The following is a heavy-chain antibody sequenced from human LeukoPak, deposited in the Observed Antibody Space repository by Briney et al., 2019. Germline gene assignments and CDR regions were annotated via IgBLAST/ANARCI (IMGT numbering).Heavy chain of an antibody. CDR1: GFTFSSYS. D-gene: IGHD6-13*01. Sequence: GGSLRLSCAASGFTFSSYSMNWVRQAPGKGLEWVSSISSSSYIYYADSVKGRFTISRDNAKNSLYLQMNSLRAEDTAVYYCARDQHSSSWSNSLGYWGQGTLVTVSS. CDR3: ARDQHSSSWSNSLGY. V-gene: IGHV3-21*01. CDR2: ISSSSYI. J-gene: IGHJ4*02.